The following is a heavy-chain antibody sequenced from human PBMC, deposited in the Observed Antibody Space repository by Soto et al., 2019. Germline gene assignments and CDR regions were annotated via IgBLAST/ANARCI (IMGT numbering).Heavy chain of an antibody. CDR3: ARRGSAGLDY. V-gene: IGHV4-39*01. J-gene: IGHJ4*02. CDR1: GGSIRSSGCY. D-gene: IGHD6-13*01. CDR2: IYYSGST. Sequence: PSETKSVTCTVSGGSIRSSGCYWGWLRKPPGKGLEWIGSIYYSGSTYYNPSLKSRVTISVDTSRNQFSLKLSSVTAADTAVYYRARRGSAGLDYWGQGTLVTVSS.